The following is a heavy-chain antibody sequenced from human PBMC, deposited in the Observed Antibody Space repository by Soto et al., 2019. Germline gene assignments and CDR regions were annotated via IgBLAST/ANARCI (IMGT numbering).Heavy chain of an antibody. CDR1: GYIFPAYY. D-gene: IGHD3-16*01. J-gene: IGHJ4*02. CDR3: ARGSYAYVVPDY. CDR2: VNPDGGGT. V-gene: IGHV1-2*02. Sequence: QVQLVQSGAEVKVPGASVRVSCKASGYIFPAYYIHWVRQAPGQGLEWMGWVNPDGGGTNYAQKFQGRVTMTRVTSISTAYMEVSRLTSDDTAFYYCARGSYAYVVPDYWGQGTLVTVSS.